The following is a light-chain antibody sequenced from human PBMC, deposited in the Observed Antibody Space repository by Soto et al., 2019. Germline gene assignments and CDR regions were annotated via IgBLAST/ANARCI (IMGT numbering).Light chain of an antibody. CDR2: DAS. Sequence: DIQMTQSPSTLSGSVVDIVTITCRASQTISSWLAWYQQKPGKAPKLLIYDASNLDSGVPSRFSGSGSGTDFSLTISSLQPEDFATYYCQQTYSSFGQGTRLEIK. CDR1: QTISSW. V-gene: IGKV1-5*01. J-gene: IGKJ5*01. CDR3: QQTYSS.